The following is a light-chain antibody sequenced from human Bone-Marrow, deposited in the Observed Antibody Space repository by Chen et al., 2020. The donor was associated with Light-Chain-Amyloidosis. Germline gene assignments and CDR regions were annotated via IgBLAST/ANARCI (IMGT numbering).Light chain of an antibody. Sequence: SYELPQPPSVAVSPGQTARITCSGDDLPTKYAYWYQQKPDQAPVLVIHRDNERPSGISERFSGSSSGTTATLTISGVQAEDEADYLCQSADSSGTYEVIFGGGTKLTVL. CDR1: DLPTKY. J-gene: IGLJ2*01. CDR2: RDN. CDR3: QSADSSGTYEVI. V-gene: IGLV3-25*03.